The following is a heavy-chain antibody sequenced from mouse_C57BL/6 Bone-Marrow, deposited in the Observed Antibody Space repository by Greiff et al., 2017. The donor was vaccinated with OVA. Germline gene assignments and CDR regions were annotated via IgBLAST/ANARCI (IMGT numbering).Heavy chain of an antibody. CDR3: ARDYGSSSSYYAMDY. V-gene: IGHV1-55*01. CDR2: IYPGSGST. Sequence: VQLQQPGAELVKPGASVKMSCKASGYTFTSYWITWVKQRPGQGLEWIGDIYPGSGSTNYNEKFKSKATLTVDTSSSTAYMQLSSLTSEDSAVYYCARDYGSSSSYYAMDYWGQGTSVTASS. D-gene: IGHD1-1*01. J-gene: IGHJ4*01. CDR1: GYTFTSYW.